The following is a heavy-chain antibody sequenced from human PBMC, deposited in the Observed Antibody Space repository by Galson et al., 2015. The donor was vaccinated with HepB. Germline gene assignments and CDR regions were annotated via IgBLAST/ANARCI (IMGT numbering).Heavy chain of an antibody. V-gene: IGHV1-18*01. CDR1: GYTFNTYG. Sequence: SVKVSCKASGYTFNTYGVNWVRQAPGQGLEWMGRISGYNGDTDYAQKLQGRVTMTTDTSTNTAYMELRSLRSDDTAVFYCARARYSTSPPDYWGQGTLVTVSS. CDR3: ARARYSTSPPDY. CDR2: ISGYNGDT. J-gene: IGHJ4*02. D-gene: IGHD6-6*01.